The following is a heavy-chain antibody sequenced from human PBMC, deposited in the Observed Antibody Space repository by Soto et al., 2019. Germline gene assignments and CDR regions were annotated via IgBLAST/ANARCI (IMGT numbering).Heavy chain of an antibody. Sequence: SVKVSCKASGGTFSIYAISWVRQAPGQGLEWMGGIIPIFGTANYAQKFQGRVTITADESTSTAYMELSSLRSEDTAVYYCARRRGIAVFNAFDIWGQGTMVTVSS. J-gene: IGHJ3*02. CDR2: IIPIFGTA. CDR3: ARRRGIAVFNAFDI. D-gene: IGHD6-19*01. V-gene: IGHV1-69*13. CDR1: GGTFSIYA.